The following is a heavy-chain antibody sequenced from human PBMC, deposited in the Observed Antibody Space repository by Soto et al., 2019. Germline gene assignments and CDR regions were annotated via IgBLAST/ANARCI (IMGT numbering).Heavy chain of an antibody. CDR3: AKDLIAATGTPSYYFDS. D-gene: IGHD6-13*01. CDR2: VSGSGLYT. CDR1: GFTFDTYA. J-gene: IGHJ4*02. Sequence: EVQLLESGGGLVQPGGSLRLSCVASGFTFDTYAISWVRQAPGKGLEWVSTVSGSGLYTYYTDSVKGRFTISRDNPRNTLDLQMNSLRLDDTAVYFCAKDLIAATGTPSYYFDSWGQGTLVTVSS. V-gene: IGHV3-23*01.